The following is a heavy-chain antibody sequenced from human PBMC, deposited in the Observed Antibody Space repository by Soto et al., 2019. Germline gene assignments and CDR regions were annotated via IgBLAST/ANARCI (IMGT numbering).Heavy chain of an antibody. CDR3: ARISVDSDAFDI. CDR2: INHSGST. D-gene: IGHD2-15*01. J-gene: IGHJ3*02. Sequence: SETLSLTCAVYGGSFSGYYWSWIRQPPGKGLEWIGEINHSGSTNYNPSLKSRVTISVDTSKNQFSLKLSSVTAADTAVYYCARISVDSDAFDIWGRGTMVTVSS. V-gene: IGHV4-34*01. CDR1: GGSFSGYY.